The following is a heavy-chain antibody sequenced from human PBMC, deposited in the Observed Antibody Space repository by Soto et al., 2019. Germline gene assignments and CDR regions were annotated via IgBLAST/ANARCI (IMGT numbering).Heavy chain of an antibody. CDR1: GGSISSGGYY. CDR2: IYYSGST. CDR3: ARGSSSSWYGKQHFDY. V-gene: IGHV4-31*03. D-gene: IGHD6-13*01. J-gene: IGHJ4*02. Sequence: QVQLQESGPGLVKPSQTLSLTCTVSGGSISSGGYYWSWIRQHPGKGLEWIGYIYYSGSTYYNPSLKSRVTISVDTSKNQFSLKLSSVTAADTAVYYCARGSSSSWYGKQHFDYWGQGTLVTVSS.